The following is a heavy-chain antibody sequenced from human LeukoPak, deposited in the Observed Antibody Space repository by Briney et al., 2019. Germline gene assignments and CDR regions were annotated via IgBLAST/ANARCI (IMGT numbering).Heavy chain of an antibody. CDR3: VGYCSSTSCYAGSDAFDI. Sequence: SETLSLTCTVSGGSISSYYWSWIRQPPGKGLEWIGYIYYSGSTNYNPSLKSRVTISVDTSKNQFSLKLSSVTAADTAVYYCVGYCSSTSCYAGSDAFDIWGQGTMVTVSS. CDR1: GGSISSYY. V-gene: IGHV4-59*08. CDR2: IYYSGST. J-gene: IGHJ3*02. D-gene: IGHD2-2*01.